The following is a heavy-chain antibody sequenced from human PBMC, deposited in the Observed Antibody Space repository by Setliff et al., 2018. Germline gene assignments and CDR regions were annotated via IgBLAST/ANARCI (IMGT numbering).Heavy chain of an antibody. CDR3: ARDDYRYPMPSTFHMDV. CDR1: GGTFSSYA. J-gene: IGHJ6*03. D-gene: IGHD4-17*01. V-gene: IGHV1-69*04. Sequence: SVKVSCKASGGTFSSYAISWVRQAPGQGLEWMGRIIPILGIVNYAQKFHDRVTITADKSTYTAYMELRSLRSEDTAVYYCARDDYRYPMPSTFHMDVWGKGTTVTVSS. CDR2: IIPILGIV.